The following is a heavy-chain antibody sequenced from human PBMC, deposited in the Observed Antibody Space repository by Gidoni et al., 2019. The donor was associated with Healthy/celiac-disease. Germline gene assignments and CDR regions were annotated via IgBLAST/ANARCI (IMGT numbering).Heavy chain of an antibody. J-gene: IGHJ4*02. D-gene: IGHD3-3*01. CDR3: ARECGGPSQFDY. CDR2: MNPNRGNT. CDR1: GYTLTSYD. V-gene: IGHV1-8*01. Sequence: QVQLVQSGAEVKKHGASVKLSCKAYGYTLTSYDINWVRQATGKGLEWMGWMNPNRGNTGYAQKFQGRVTMTRNTSISTAYMELSSLRSEDTAVYYCARECGGPSQFDYWGQGTLVTVSS.